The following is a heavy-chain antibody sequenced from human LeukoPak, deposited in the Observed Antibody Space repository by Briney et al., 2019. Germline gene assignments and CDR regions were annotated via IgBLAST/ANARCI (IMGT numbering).Heavy chain of an antibody. CDR3: ARSYSYDNWFDP. J-gene: IGHJ5*02. CDR1: GGSISSYY. D-gene: IGHD5-12*01. CDR2: ISYSGTT. Sequence: SETLSLTCTVSGGSISSYYWNWIRQHPGKGLEWIGYISYSGTTYCNPSLKSRVTISIDTSKSQFSLKLSSVTAADTAVYYCARSYSYDNWFDPWGQGTLVTVSS. V-gene: IGHV4-59*06.